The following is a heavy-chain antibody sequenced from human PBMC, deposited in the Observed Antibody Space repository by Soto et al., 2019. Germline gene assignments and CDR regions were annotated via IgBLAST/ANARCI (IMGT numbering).Heavy chain of an antibody. CDR2: IWYDGSNK. CDR3: ARDFTGGYSDGLDY. J-gene: IGHJ4*02. D-gene: IGHD5-18*01. V-gene: IGHV3-33*01. CDR1: GFTFSSYG. Sequence: GGSLRVSCAASGFTFSSYGMDWVRQAPGKGLEGVAVIWYDGSNKYYADSVKGRFTISRDNSKNTLYLQMSSLRAEDTAVYYCARDFTGGYSDGLDYWGQGTLVTVSS.